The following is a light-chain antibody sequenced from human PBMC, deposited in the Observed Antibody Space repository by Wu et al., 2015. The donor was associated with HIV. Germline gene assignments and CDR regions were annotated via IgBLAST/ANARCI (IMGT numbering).Light chain of an antibody. CDR2: DAS. CDR3: QYYGTSSYT. CDR1: QSVSSY. J-gene: IGKJ2*01. V-gene: IGKV3-11*01. Sequence: EIVLTQSPATLSLSPGERATLSCRASQSVSSYLAWYQQKPGQAPRLLIYDASNRATGIPARFSGSGSGTDFTLTISRLEPEDFAVYYCQYYGTSSYTFGQGTKLEIK.